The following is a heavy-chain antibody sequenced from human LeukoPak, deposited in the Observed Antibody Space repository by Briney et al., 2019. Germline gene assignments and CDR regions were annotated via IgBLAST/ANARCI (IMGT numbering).Heavy chain of an antibody. CDR3: ATTSTVTTEGLFDY. CDR2: INHSGST. CDR1: GFTFSSYA. Sequence: GSLRLSCAASGFTFSSYAMSWIRQPPGKGLEWIGEINHSGSTNYNPSLKSRVTISVDTSKNQFSLKLSSVTAADTAVYYCATTSTVTTEGLFDYWGQGTLVTVSS. D-gene: IGHD4-11*01. J-gene: IGHJ4*02. V-gene: IGHV4-34*08.